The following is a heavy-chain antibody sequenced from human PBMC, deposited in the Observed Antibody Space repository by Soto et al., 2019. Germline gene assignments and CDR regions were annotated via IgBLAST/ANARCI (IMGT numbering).Heavy chain of an antibody. CDR1: GYSFTSYW. Sequence: GESLKISCKGSGYSFTSYWISWVRQMPGKGLEWMGRIDPSDSYTNYSPSFQGHVTISADKSISTAYLQWSSLKASDTAMYYCARLPGGYSYADYYYYGMDVGGQGTTVTVSS. CDR3: ARLPGGYSYADYYYYGMDV. CDR2: IDPSDSYT. V-gene: IGHV5-10-1*01. D-gene: IGHD5-18*01. J-gene: IGHJ6*02.